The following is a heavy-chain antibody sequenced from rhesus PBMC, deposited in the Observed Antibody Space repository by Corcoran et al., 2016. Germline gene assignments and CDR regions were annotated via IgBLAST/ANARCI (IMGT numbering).Heavy chain of an antibody. CDR2: DNSGGGNT. CDR3: AKDLYGSYGFDY. Sequence: LVAYWGGLAKLGGFLTPYSVAHGLTIGIHWVTLFLNSPGKVLEWNSTDNSGGGNTYYADSVKGRFTSSRDNSKNTLSLQMNSLKTEDTAVYYCAKDLYGSYGFDYWGQGVLVTVSS. D-gene: IGHD4-4*01. J-gene: IGHJ4*01. CDR1: GLTIGIHW. V-gene: IGHV3S42*01.